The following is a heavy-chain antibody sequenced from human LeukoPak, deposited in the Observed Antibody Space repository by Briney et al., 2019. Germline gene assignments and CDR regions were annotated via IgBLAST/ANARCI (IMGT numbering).Heavy chain of an antibody. J-gene: IGHJ3*02. CDR1: EFSFSSYG. CDR3: ARDVGYRYARMFFDI. D-gene: IGHD5-18*01. Sequence: GGSLRLSCAASEFSFSSYGMHWVRQAPGKGLEWVAFIQYDGSNEYYADSVKGRFTISRDNSKNTLHLQMNSLRAEDTAMYYCARDVGYRYARMFFDIWGQGTMVTVSS. CDR2: IQYDGSNE. V-gene: IGHV3-30*02.